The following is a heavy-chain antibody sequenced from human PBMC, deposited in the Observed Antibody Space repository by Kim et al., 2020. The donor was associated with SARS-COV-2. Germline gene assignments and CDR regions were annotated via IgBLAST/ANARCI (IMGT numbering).Heavy chain of an antibody. Sequence: ASVKVSCKASGYTFTSYYMHWVRQAPGQGLEWMGIINPSGGSTSYAQKFQGRVTMTRDTSTSTVYMELSSLRSEDTAVYYCARMGTLWFGEPSRFDYWGQGTLVTVSS. CDR3: ARMGTLWFGEPSRFDY. CDR1: GYTFTSYY. CDR2: INPSGGST. J-gene: IGHJ4*02. D-gene: IGHD3-10*01. V-gene: IGHV1-46*01.